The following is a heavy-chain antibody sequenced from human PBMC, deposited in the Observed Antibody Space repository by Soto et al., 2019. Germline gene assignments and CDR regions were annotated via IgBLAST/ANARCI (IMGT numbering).Heavy chain of an antibody. CDR3: ARALRYFDWLLMYWFDP. CDR1: GGSISSSSYY. Sequence: SETLSLTCTVSGGSISSSSYYWGWIRQPPGKGLEWIGSIYYSGSTYYNPSLKSRVTISVDTSKNQFSLKLSSVTAADTAVYYCARALRYFDWLLMYWFDPWGQGTLVTVSS. J-gene: IGHJ5*02. V-gene: IGHV4-39*01. CDR2: IYYSGST. D-gene: IGHD3-9*01.